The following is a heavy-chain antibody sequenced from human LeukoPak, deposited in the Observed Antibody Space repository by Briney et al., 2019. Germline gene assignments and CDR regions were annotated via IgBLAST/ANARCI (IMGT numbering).Heavy chain of an antibody. CDR1: GFFFSSHG. CDR2: ISFDGKNK. V-gene: IGHV3-30*18. J-gene: IGHJ4*02. D-gene: IGHD1-1*01. Sequence: GGSLRLSCATSGFFFSSHGLHWVRQAPGQGLEWLAVISFDGKNKFYADSVKGRFTISRDNPRNTLYLQMNNLRADDTAVYYCAKKGQADDNGKPDWGQGTLVTVSS. CDR3: AKKGQADDNGKPD.